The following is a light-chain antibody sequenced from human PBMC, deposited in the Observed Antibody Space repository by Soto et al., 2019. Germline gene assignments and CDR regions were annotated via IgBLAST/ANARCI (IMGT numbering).Light chain of an antibody. Sequence: QSVLTQPPSLSAAPGQKVTISCSGSSSNIGNNYVSWYQQLPGTAPKLLIYDNNKRPSGIPDRFSGSKSGTSATLDITGLQTGDEADYYCGTWDNSLSAGAFGGGTQLTVL. CDR2: DNN. CDR1: SSNIGNNY. J-gene: IGLJ7*01. V-gene: IGLV1-51*01. CDR3: GTWDNSLSAGA.